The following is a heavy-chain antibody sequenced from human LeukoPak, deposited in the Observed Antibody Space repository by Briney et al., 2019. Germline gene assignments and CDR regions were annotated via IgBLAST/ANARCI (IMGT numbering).Heavy chain of an antibody. Sequence: SETLSLTCAVYGGSFSGYYWSWIRQPPGKGLEWIGEINHSGSTNYNPSLKSRVTISVDTSKSQFSLKLSSVTAADTAVYYCARGVLYYYYGMDVWGQGTTVTVSS. CDR3: ARGVLYYYYGMDV. V-gene: IGHV4-34*01. CDR1: GGSFSGYY. CDR2: INHSGST. J-gene: IGHJ6*02.